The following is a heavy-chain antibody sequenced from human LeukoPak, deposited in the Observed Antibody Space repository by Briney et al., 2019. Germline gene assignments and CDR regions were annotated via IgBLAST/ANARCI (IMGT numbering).Heavy chain of an antibody. V-gene: IGHV1-8*03. J-gene: IGHJ6*03. CDR1: GYTFTSYD. D-gene: IGHD2-15*01. CDR3: ARAGGTRPTSYYMDV. CDR2: MNPNSGNT. Sequence: ASVKVSCKASGYTFTSYDINWVRQATGQGLEWMGWMNPNSGNTGYAQKFQGRVTITRNTSISTAYMELSSLRSDDTAVYYCARAGGTRPTSYYMDVWGKGTTVTVSS.